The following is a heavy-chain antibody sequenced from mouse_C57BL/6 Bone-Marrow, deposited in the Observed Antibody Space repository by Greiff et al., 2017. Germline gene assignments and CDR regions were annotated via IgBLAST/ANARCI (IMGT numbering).Heavy chain of an antibody. V-gene: IGHV1-64*01. CDR3: ARITTVVATGGDY. CDR1: GYTFTSYW. CDR2: IHPNSGST. D-gene: IGHD1-1*01. J-gene: IGHJ2*01. Sequence: QVQLQQPGAELVKPGASVKLSCKASGYTFTSYWMHWVKQRPGQGLEWIGMIHPNSGSTNYNEKFKSKATLTVDKSSSTAYMRLSSLTSEDSAVYYCARITTVVATGGDYWGQGTTLTVSS.